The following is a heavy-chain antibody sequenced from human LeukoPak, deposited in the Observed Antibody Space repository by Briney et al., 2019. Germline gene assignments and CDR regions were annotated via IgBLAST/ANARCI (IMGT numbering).Heavy chain of an antibody. V-gene: IGHV4-34*01. Sequence: SETLSLTCTVSGDSISAYYWSWIRQPPGKGLEWIGEINHSGSTNYNPSLKSRVTISVDTSKNQFSLKLSSVTAADTAVYYCASSSGWRPFDYWGQGTLVTVSS. D-gene: IGHD6-19*01. CDR1: GDSISAYY. CDR2: INHSGST. CDR3: ASSSGWRPFDY. J-gene: IGHJ4*02.